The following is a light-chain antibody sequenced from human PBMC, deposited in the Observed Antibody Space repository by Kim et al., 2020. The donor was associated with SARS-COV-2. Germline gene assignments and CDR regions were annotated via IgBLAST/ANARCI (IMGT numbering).Light chain of an antibody. CDR3: QQYGTSPLT. J-gene: IGKJ1*01. Sequence: SPGERATLHCRASQSVSNNYLAWYQQKPGQPPRLLIYGASSWATGIPVRFSGSGSGTDFTLTISRLEPEDFAVYYCQQYGTSPLTFGQGTKVDIK. CDR1: QSVSNNY. V-gene: IGKV3-20*01. CDR2: GAS.